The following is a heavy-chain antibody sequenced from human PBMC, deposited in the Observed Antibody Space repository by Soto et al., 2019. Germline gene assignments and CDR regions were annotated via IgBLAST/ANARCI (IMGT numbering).Heavy chain of an antibody. V-gene: IGHV1-18*01. Sequence: QVQLVQSGAEVKKPGASVKVSCKASGYTFTSYGISWVRQAPGQGLEWMGWISAYNGNTNYAQKLQGRATMTTDTSTSTAYMELRSLRSDDTAVYYCARVKAMVRGVPVWPMDVWGQGTTVTVSS. CDR1: GYTFTSYG. CDR2: ISAYNGNT. J-gene: IGHJ6*02. D-gene: IGHD3-10*01. CDR3: ARVKAMVRGVPVWPMDV.